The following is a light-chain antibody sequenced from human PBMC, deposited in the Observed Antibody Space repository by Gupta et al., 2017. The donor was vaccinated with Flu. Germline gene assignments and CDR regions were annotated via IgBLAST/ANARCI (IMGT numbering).Light chain of an antibody. J-gene: IGKJ2*03. Sequence: EIVLTQSPGTLSLSPGERATLSFRASQSVSSSYLAWYQQKPGQAPRLLIYGASSRATGIPDRFSGSGCGTDFTLTISRLEPEDFAVYYCQQDGSSPYSFGQGTKLEIK. CDR3: QQDGSSPYS. CDR1: QSVSSSY. CDR2: GAS. V-gene: IGKV3-20*01.